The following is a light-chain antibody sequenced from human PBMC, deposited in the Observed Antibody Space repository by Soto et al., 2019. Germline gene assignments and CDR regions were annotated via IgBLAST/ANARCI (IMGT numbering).Light chain of an antibody. CDR1: QSISSW. CDR2: KAS. V-gene: IGKV1-5*03. Sequence: DIKMTQSPVALSASKRDRVTITFRASQSISSWLAWYQQKPGKAPKLLIYKASSLESGVPSRFSGSGSGTEFTLTISILEPDDIGTYYGQQDNRQCTSGQGTNVDNK. CDR3: QQDNRQCT. J-gene: IGKJ1*01.